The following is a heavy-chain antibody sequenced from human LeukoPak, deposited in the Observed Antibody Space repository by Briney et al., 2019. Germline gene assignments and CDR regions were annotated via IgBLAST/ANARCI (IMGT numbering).Heavy chain of an antibody. V-gene: IGHV4-59*01. D-gene: IGHD3-22*01. CDR1: GGSISSYY. CDR3: ARIWAVVADSSGYNYYYYGMDV. Sequence: SETLSLTCTVSGGSISSYYWSWIRQPPGKGLEGRGYIYYSGSTYYNPSLKSRVTISVDTSKNQFSLKLSSVTAADTAVYYCARIWAVVADSSGYNYYYYGMDVWGQGTTVTVSS. CDR2: IYYSGST. J-gene: IGHJ6*02.